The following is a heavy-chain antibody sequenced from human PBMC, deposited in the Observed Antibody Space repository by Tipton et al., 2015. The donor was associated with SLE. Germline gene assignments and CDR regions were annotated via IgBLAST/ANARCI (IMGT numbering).Heavy chain of an antibody. J-gene: IGHJ3*01. CDR2: IDSSGDYI. V-gene: IGHV3-21*01. CDR3: ATIYRIMADAFNV. CDR1: GFSFSGYI. Sequence: GSLRLSCAASGFSFSGYIVNWVRQAPGKGLEWVSSIDSSGDYIYYGDSLKGRFTVSRDNAKESVYLQMNSLRAEDTAVYYCATIYRIMADAFNVWGRGTMVTVSS. D-gene: IGHD1-14*01.